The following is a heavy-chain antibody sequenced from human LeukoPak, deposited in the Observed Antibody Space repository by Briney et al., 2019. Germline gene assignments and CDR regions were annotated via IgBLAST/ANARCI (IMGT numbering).Heavy chain of an antibody. V-gene: IGHV6-1*01. D-gene: IGHD6-6*01. CDR3: ARVSSRAFDV. CDR2: TYYRSKWGN. J-gene: IGHJ3*01. Sequence: SQPLSLTCGISGDSVSSYDATWNWVRQSPSRGLEWLGRTYYRSKWGNDYAVSVKSRITINPDTSKNQSSLHLNSVTPEDTAVYYCARVSSRAFDVWGQGTMVTVSP. CDR1: GDSVSSYDAT.